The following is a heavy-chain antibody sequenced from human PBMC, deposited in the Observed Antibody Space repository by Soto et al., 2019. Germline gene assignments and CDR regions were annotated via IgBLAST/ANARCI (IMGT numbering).Heavy chain of an antibody. Sequence: GGSLRLSCAASGFTLSSYSMNWVRQAPGKGLEWVSYISSSSSTIYYADSVKGRFTISRDNSKNTLYLQMNSLRAEDTAVYHCAKDSSRYCSSGTCYSGGFDYWAQGTLVPVSS. D-gene: IGHD2-15*01. CDR1: GFTLSSYS. CDR3: AKDSSRYCSSGTCYSGGFDY. V-gene: IGHV3-48*01. J-gene: IGHJ4*02. CDR2: ISSSSSTI.